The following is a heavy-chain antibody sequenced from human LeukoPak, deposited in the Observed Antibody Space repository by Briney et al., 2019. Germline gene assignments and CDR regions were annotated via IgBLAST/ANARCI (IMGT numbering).Heavy chain of an antibody. CDR2: INPNSGGT. J-gene: IGHJ6*02. Sequence: ASVKVSCKASGYTFTGYYMHWVRQAPGQGLEWMGWINPNSGGTNYAQKFQGRVTMTRDTSISTAYMELCRLRSDDTAVYYCARAGYCSGGSCYSSFLPPYYYGMDVWDQGTTVTVSS. CDR1: GYTFTGYY. CDR3: ARAGYCSGGSCYSSFLPPYYYGMDV. V-gene: IGHV1-2*02. D-gene: IGHD2-15*01.